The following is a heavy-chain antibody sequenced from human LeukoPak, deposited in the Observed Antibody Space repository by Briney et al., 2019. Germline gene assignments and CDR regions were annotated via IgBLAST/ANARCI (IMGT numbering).Heavy chain of an antibody. J-gene: IGHJ1*01. CDR3: ARVVGGWLYDYFQH. D-gene: IGHD2-15*01. Sequence: MGWISAYNGNTNYAQKLQGRVTMNTDTSTSTAYMELRSLRSDDTAVYYCARVVGGWLYDYFQHWGQGTLVVGSS. CDR2: ISAYNGNT. V-gene: IGHV1-18*01.